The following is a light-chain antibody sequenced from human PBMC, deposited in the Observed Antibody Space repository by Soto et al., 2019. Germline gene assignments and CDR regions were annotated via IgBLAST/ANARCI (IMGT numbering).Light chain of an antibody. CDR3: CSYAGSYLVV. J-gene: IGLJ2*01. CDR1: SSDVGGYNY. V-gene: IGLV2-11*01. CDR2: DVS. Sequence: SALTQPRSVSGSPGQSVTISCTGTSSDVGGYNYVSWYQQHPGKAPKLMIYDVSKRPSGVPDRFSGSKSGNTASLTISGLQAEDEADYYCCSYAGSYLVVFGGGTKLTV.